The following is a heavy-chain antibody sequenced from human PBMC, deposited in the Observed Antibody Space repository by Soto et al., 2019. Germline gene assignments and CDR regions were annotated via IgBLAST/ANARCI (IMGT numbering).Heavy chain of an antibody. V-gene: IGHV5-51*01. CDR1: GYSFTSYW. CDR2: IYPGDSDT. CDR3: AKTTYSSSWYYYFDY. J-gene: IGHJ4*02. D-gene: IGHD6-13*01. Sequence: GESLKISCKGSGYSFTSYWIGWVRQMPGKGLEWMGIIYPGDSDTRYSPSFQGQVTISADKSISTAYLQWSSLKASDTAMYYCAKTTYSSSWYYYFDYWGQGTLVTVS.